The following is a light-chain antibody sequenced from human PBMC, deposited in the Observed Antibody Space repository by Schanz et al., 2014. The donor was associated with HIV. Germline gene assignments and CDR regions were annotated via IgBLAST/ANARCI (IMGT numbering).Light chain of an antibody. CDR2: NSH. V-gene: IGLV1-44*01. Sequence: QSVLTQPPSASGTPGQRVTISCSGGSSNVGRYTVAWYQQVPGTAPKLLISNSHQRPSGVTGRFSGSKSGTSASLDISGLRSDDEGDYYCATWDDSLERYVFGTGTKLTVL. CDR3: ATWDDSLERYV. J-gene: IGLJ1*01. CDR1: SSNVGRYT.